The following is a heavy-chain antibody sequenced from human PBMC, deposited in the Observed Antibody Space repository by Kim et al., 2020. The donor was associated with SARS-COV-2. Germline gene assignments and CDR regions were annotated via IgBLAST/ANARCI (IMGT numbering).Heavy chain of an antibody. V-gene: IGHV1-69*04. Sequence: YAQKFQGRVTITADKSTSTAYMELSSLRSEDTAVYYCASDAAIAATGLDYWGQGTLVTVSS. D-gene: IGHD6-6*01. CDR3: ASDAAIAATGLDY. J-gene: IGHJ4*02.